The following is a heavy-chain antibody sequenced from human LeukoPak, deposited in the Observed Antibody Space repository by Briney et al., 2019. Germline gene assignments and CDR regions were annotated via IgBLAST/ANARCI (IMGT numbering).Heavy chain of an antibody. Sequence: ASVKVSCKASGYTFTSYGISWLRQAPGQGLEWMGWISAYNGNTNYAQKLQGRVTMTTDTSTSTAYMELGSLRSDDTAVYYCARANYDSSGYYYTHIHYIDYWGQGTLVTVSS. V-gene: IGHV1-18*01. CDR2: ISAYNGNT. CDR1: GYTFTSYG. J-gene: IGHJ4*02. CDR3: ARANYDSSGYYYTHIHYIDY. D-gene: IGHD3-22*01.